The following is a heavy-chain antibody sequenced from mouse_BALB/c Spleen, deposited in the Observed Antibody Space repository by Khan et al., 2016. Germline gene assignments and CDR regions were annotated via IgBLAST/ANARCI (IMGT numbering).Heavy chain of an antibody. CDR3: ARPEYGNSRGFAY. Sequence: QIQLVQSGPELKKPGETVRISCKASGYTFTNYGMNWVKQAPGKGLKWMGWINTYTGEPTYADDFKGRFAFSLETSASTAYLQINNLKNEDTATYFCARPEYGNSRGFAYWGQGTLVTVSA. CDR2: INTYTGEP. CDR1: GYTFTNYG. D-gene: IGHD1-1*01. V-gene: IGHV9-3-1*01. J-gene: IGHJ3*01.